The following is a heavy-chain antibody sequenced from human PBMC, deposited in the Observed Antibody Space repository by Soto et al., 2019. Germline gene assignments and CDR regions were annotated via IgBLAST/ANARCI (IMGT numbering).Heavy chain of an antibody. Sequence: EVQLLESGGGLVQPGGSLRLSCAASGSTFSSYAMSWVRQAPGKGLEWVSAISGSGGSTYYADSVKGRFTISRDNSKNTLYLQMNSLRAEDTAVYYCARSYSSGWSLYYFDYWGQGTLVTVSS. CDR3: ARSYSSGWSLYYFDY. D-gene: IGHD6-19*01. CDR2: ISGSGGST. CDR1: GSTFSSYA. V-gene: IGHV3-23*01. J-gene: IGHJ4*02.